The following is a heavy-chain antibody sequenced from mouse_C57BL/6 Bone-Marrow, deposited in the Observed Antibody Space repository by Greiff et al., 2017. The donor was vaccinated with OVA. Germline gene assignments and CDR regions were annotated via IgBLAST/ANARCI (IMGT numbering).Heavy chain of an antibody. V-gene: IGHV3-6*01. CDR1: GYSITSGYY. J-gene: IGHJ1*03. D-gene: IGHD2-1*01. Sequence: EVQLQESGPGLVKPSQSLSLTCSVTGYSITSGYYWNWIRQFPGNKLEWMGYISYDGGNNYNPSLKNRISITRDTSKNQFFLKLNSVTTEDTATYYCARGNYGWYFDVWGTGTTVTVSS. CDR2: ISYDGGN. CDR3: ARGNYGWYFDV.